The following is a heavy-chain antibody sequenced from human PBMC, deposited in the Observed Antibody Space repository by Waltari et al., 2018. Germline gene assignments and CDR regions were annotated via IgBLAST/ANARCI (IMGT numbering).Heavy chain of an antibody. Sequence: EVQLVESGGGLVQPGGSLRLSCAASGFTFSNFWMHWVRQGPGKGLVSVSLIKLDGSIKSYADSVKGRFTSSRDNAKNTLFLQMNSLRADDTGVYYCVLYSSEPLGDSWGQGTLVTVSS. V-gene: IGHV3-74*01. CDR2: IKLDGSIK. D-gene: IGHD5-18*01. CDR1: GFTFSNFW. CDR3: VLYSSEPLGDS. J-gene: IGHJ4*02.